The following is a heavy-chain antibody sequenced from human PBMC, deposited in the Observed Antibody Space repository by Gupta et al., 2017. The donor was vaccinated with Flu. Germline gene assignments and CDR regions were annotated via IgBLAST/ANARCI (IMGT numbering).Heavy chain of an antibody. CDR2: MNPSSGST. V-gene: IGHV1-8*01. Sequence: DINWVRQAPGQGLEWMGWMNPSSGSTAYAQKLQGRVNMTRNTSISTAYMELRGLTSEDTAVYYCARGGVSARRGFDHWGQGTLVPVSS. J-gene: IGHJ4*02. CDR1: D. D-gene: IGHD6-6*01. CDR3: ARGGVSARRGFDH.